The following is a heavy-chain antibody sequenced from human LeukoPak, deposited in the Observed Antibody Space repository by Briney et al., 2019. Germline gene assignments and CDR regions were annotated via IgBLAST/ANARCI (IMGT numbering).Heavy chain of an antibody. CDR1: GGSISSGDYY. D-gene: IGHD3-10*01. J-gene: IGHJ4*02. CDR2: IYYSGST. CDR3: ARDTSNYMVRGVHV. V-gene: IGHV4-30-4*01. Sequence: PSETLSLTCTVSGGSISSGDYYWSWIRQPPGKGLEWIGYIYYSGSTYYNPSLKSRVTISVDRSKNQFSLKLSSVTAADTAVYYCARDTSNYMVRGVHVWGQGTLVTVSS.